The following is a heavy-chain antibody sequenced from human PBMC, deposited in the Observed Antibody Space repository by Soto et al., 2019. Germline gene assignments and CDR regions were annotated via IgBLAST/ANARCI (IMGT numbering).Heavy chain of an antibody. V-gene: IGHV1-18*04. CDR3: AGGGERFPGGHHYEY. CDR2: SGNT. J-gene: IGHJ4*02. Sequence: QVQLVQSGAEVKKPGASVTVSCKASGYTFSRHGISWVRQAPGQGLEWMAWSGNTNYAQKFQGRLTLTTNPSTRTGYMGVGELGSGGPGGEYFAGGGERFPGGHHYEYWGQGTLVTVSS. D-gene: IGHD3-16*01. CDR1: GYTFSRHG.